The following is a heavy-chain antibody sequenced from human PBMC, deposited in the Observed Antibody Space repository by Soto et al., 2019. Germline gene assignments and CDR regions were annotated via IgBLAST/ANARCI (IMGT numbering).Heavy chain of an antibody. CDR1: GFPFSSSW. CDR2: INPVESEK. J-gene: IGHJ4*02. CDR3: ARDPAWGSLDY. V-gene: IGHV3-7*01. Sequence: GGSLRLSCAASGFPFSSSWLSWVRQAPGKGLEWVADINPVESEKYYVDSVKGRFTVSRDNAKNSLYLQMNSLRVEDTALYYCARDPAWGSLDYWGLGTLVTVSS. D-gene: IGHD7-27*01.